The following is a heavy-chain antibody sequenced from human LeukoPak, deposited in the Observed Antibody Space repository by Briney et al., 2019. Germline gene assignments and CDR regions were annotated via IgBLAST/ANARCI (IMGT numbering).Heavy chain of an antibody. Sequence: IPGGSLRLSCAASGFTFSNAWMSWVRQAPGKGLEWVGRIKSKTEGGTTDYAAPVKGRFTISRDDSKNTLYLQMNSLKTEDTAVYYCTTLDSSGYYGYFDYWGQGTLVTVSS. CDR3: TTLDSSGYYGYFDY. CDR1: GFTFSNAW. J-gene: IGHJ4*02. V-gene: IGHV3-15*01. CDR2: IKSKTEGGTT. D-gene: IGHD3-22*01.